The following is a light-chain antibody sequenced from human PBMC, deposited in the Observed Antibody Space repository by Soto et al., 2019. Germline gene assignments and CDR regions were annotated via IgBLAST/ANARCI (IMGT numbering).Light chain of an antibody. Sequence: DIRMTQSPSSLSASVGDRVTISCRASQSIRSSLHWYQQRPGTPPNLLIYGTSSLQSEVPSRFRDSGSGTDFALTVRGVQPEDFAPYYCQQSLSMPTYTYGPGTKVEIE. J-gene: IGKJ2*01. CDR3: QQSLSMPTYT. CDR1: QSIRSS. V-gene: IGKV1-39*01. CDR2: GTS.